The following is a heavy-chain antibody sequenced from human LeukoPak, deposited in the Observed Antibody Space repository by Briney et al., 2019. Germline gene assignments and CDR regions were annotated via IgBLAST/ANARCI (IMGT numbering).Heavy chain of an antibody. CDR3: ARPYLTSGWKGAHNWFDP. J-gene: IGHJ5*02. CDR1: GGSISTTSYY. V-gene: IGHV4-39*01. Sequence: KTSETLSLTCTVSGGSISTTSYYWGWIRQPPGKGLEWIGSIYYSGSTYYNPSLKSRVTISVDTSKNQFSLKLSSVTAADTAVYYCARPYLTSGWKGAHNWFDPWGQGTLVTVSS. CDR2: IYYSGST. D-gene: IGHD6-19*01.